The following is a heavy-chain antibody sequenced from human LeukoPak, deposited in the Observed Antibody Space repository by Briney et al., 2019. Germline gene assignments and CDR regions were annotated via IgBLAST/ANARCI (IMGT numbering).Heavy chain of an antibody. J-gene: IGHJ4*02. CDR2: IIPFFGTA. CDR1: GGTFSSYA. D-gene: IGHD3-3*01. CDR3: ARQTYYAFDY. V-gene: IGHV1-69*05. Sequence: SSVKVSCKASGGTFSSYAISWVRQAPGQGLEWMGGIIPFFGTANYAQKFQARVTITTDESTSTAYMELSSLRSEDTAVYYCARQTYYAFDYWGQGTLVTVSS.